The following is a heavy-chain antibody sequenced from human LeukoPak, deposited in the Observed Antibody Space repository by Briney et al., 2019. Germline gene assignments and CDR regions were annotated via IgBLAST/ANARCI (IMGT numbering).Heavy chain of an antibody. D-gene: IGHD2-15*01. V-gene: IGHV1-46*01. Sequence: GASVKVSCKASGYTFTSYYMHWVRQAPGQGLEWMGIINPSGGSTSYAQKFQGRVTMTRDTSTSTVYMELSSLRSEDTAVYYCARRRTNPYGYCSGGSCTKVGWFDPWGQGTLVTVSS. CDR2: INPSGGST. J-gene: IGHJ5*02. CDR1: GYTFTSYY. CDR3: ARRRTNPYGYCSGGSCTKVGWFDP.